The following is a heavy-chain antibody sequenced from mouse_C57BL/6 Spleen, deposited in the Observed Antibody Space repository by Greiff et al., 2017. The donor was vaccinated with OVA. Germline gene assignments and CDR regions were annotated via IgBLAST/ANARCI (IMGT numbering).Heavy chain of an antibody. J-gene: IGHJ4*01. V-gene: IGHV1-64*01. D-gene: IGHD2-4*01. CDR2: IHPNSGST. Sequence: VKLQQPGAELVKPGASVKLSCKASGYTFTSYWMHWVKQRPGQGLEWIGMIHPNSGSTNYNEKFKSKATLTVDKSASTAYMQRSSLTSEDSAVYYCAREVSTMITTGRRYYAMDYWGQGTSVTVSS. CDR1: GYTFTSYW. CDR3: AREVSTMITTGRRYYAMDY.